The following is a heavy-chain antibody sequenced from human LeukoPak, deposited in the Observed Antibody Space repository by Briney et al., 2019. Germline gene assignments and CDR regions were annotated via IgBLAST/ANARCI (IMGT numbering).Heavy chain of an antibody. CDR1: GFTFSSYA. CDR2: ISYDGSNK. D-gene: IGHD3-3*01. Sequence: GGSLRLSCAASGFTFSSYAMHWVRQAPGKGLEWVAVISYDGSNKYYADSVKGRFTISRDNSKNTLYLQMNSLRAEDTAVYYCAKGLIRQGGFWSGYRSDYFDYWGQGTLVTVSS. J-gene: IGHJ4*02. V-gene: IGHV3-30*04. CDR3: AKGLIRQGGFWSGYRSDYFDY.